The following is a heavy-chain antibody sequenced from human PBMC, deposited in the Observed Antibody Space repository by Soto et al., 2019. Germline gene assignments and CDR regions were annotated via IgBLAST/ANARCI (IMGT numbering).Heavy chain of an antibody. CDR3: ARHSLALRKNNWFDP. CDR2: IFYLGSS. D-gene: IGHD3-3*02. CDR1: GDSIISSDFY. Sequence: LSLTCTVSGDSIISSDFYWGWVRQPPGKGLEWIGSIFYLGSSYYNPSLKSRVTMSVDTSKNQFSLRLRSVTAADTALSFCARHSLALRKNNWFDPWGQGIMVTVSS. V-gene: IGHV4-39*01. J-gene: IGHJ5*02.